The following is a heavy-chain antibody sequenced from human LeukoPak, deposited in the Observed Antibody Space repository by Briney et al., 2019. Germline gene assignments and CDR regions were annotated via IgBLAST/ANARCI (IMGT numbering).Heavy chain of an antibody. CDR1: GYSFTSYW. Sequence: GESLKISCKGSGYSFTSYWIGWVRQMPGKGLEWMGIIYPGDSDTRYSPSFQGQVTISADKSISTAYLQWSSLKASDTAMYYCARMVEAYWGGDCWWGKDAEYFSTGARAPWSPSPQ. V-gene: IGHV5-51*01. D-gene: IGHD2-21*02. CDR3: ARMVEAYWGGDCWWGKDAEYFST. CDR2: IYPGDSDT. J-gene: IGHJ1*01.